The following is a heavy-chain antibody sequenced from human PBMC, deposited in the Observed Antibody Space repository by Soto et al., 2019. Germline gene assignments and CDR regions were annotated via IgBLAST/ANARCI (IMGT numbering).Heavy chain of an antibody. D-gene: IGHD6-6*01. CDR2: IYHSVST. Sequence: SETLSLTCAVSGYSISSGYYWGWIRQPPGKGLEWIGSIYHSVSTYYNPSLKSRVTISVDTSKNQFSLKLSSVTASDTAVYYCASMAGSRSSGGWFDPGGQGTLV. J-gene: IGHJ5*02. CDR1: GYSISSGYY. V-gene: IGHV4-38-2*01. CDR3: ASMAGSRSSGGWFDP.